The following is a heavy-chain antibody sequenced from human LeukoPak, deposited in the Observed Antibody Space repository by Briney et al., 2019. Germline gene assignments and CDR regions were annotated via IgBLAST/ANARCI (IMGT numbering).Heavy chain of an antibody. CDR1: GGTFTSYA. J-gene: IGHJ3*02. D-gene: IGHD4-17*01. CDR2: IIPIFGTA. V-gene: IGHV1-69*13. CDR3: ARGRDDYGNAFDI. Sequence: SVKVSCKASGGTFTSYAISWVRQAPGQGLEWMGGIIPIFGTANYAQKFQGRVTITADESTSTAYMELSSLRSEDTAVYYCARGRDDYGNAFDIWGQGTMVTVSS.